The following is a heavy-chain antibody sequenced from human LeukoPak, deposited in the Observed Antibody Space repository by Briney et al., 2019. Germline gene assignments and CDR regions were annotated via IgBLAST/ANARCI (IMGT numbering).Heavy chain of an antibody. D-gene: IGHD4-23*01. Sequence: PSETLSLTCAVYGGSFSGYYWSWIRQPPGKGLEWIGEINHSGSTNYNPSLKSRVTTSVDTSKNQFSLKLSSVTAADTAVYYCARSRGLRWSGVDYWGQGTLVTVSS. CDR1: GGSFSGYY. J-gene: IGHJ4*02. CDR2: INHSGST. CDR3: ARSRGLRWSGVDY. V-gene: IGHV4-34*01.